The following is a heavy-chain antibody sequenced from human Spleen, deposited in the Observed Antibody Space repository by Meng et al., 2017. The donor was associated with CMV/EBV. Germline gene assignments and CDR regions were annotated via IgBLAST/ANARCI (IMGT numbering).Heavy chain of an antibody. D-gene: IGHD6-13*01. J-gene: IGHJ4*02. CDR2: ISGSGSRT. Sequence: SGFTFRNSAMSWVRQAPGKGLEWVSGISGSGSRTENADSVKGRFAISRDISKNTLYLQMNSLRAEDTAVYYCAKLSAAPGTIIDYFDYWGQGTLVTVSS. CDR1: GFTFRNSA. CDR3: AKLSAAPGTIIDYFDY. V-gene: IGHV3-23*01.